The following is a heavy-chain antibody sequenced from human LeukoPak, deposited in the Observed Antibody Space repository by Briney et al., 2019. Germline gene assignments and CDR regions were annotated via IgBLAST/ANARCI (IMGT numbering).Heavy chain of an antibody. Sequence: GGSLRLSCAASGFTFSSYAMSWVRQAPGKGLEWVSAISGSGGSTYYADSVKGRFTISRDYSKNTLYLQMNSLRAEDTAVYYCANQWESYYFDYWGQGTLVTVSS. J-gene: IGHJ4*02. CDR2: ISGSGGST. CDR1: GFTFSSYA. CDR3: ANQWESYYFDY. D-gene: IGHD1-26*01. V-gene: IGHV3-23*01.